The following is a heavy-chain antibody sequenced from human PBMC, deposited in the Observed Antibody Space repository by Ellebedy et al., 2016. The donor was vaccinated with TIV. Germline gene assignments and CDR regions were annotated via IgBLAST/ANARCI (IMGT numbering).Heavy chain of an antibody. D-gene: IGHD3-3*01. CDR3: ARGEGVYYDFWSGYSMTPCDY. CDR1: GFTFSSYC. V-gene: IGHV3-48*02. CDR2: ISSSSTI. J-gene: IGHJ4*02. Sequence: GESLKISXAASGFTFSSYCMNWVRQAPGKGLEWVSYISSSSTIYYADSVKGRFTISRDNAKNSLYLQMNSLRDEDTAVYYCARGEGVYYDFWSGYSMTPCDYWGQGTLVTVSS.